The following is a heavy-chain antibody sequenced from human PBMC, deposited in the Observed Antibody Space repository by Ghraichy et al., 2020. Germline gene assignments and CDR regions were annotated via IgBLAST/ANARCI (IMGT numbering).Heavy chain of an antibody. CDR3: ARPRWLQFDAFDI. Sequence: SETLSLTCTVSGGSISTYYWSWIRQPPGKGLEWIGHIYYSGSTDYNPSLKSRVTISADTSKNQFSLKLTSVTAADTAVYYCARPRWLQFDAFDIWGQGTMVTVSS. J-gene: IGHJ3*02. V-gene: IGHV4-59*01. CDR1: GGSISTYY. D-gene: IGHD5-24*01. CDR2: IYYSGST.